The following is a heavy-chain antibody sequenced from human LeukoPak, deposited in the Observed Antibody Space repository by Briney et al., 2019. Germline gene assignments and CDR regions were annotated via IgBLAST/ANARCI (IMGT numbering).Heavy chain of an antibody. V-gene: IGHV7-4-1*02. CDR1: GYTFTSYA. D-gene: IGHD3-10*01. Sequence: ASVKVSCKASGYTFTSYAMNWVRQAPGQGLEWMGWINTNTGNPTYAQGFTGRFVFSLDTSVTTAYLQISSLKAEDTAVYYCARGNRHYYGSGSYYNGDYWGQGTLVTVSS. CDR3: ARGNRHYYGSGSYYNGDY. J-gene: IGHJ4*02. CDR2: INTNTGNP.